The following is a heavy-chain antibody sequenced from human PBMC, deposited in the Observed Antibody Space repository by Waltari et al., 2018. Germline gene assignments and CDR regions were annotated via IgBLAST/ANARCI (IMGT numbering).Heavy chain of an antibody. Sequence: QLQLQASGPGLVKPSETLSLTCTVSGGSISSGSYYWGWIRQPPGKGLEWIGSISYSGSTYYNPSLKSRVTISVDTSKNQFSLKLSSVTAADTAVYYCARQTWIQLWLYAFDIWGQGTMVTVSS. CDR2: ISYSGST. D-gene: IGHD5-18*01. CDR1: GGSISSGSYY. J-gene: IGHJ3*02. CDR3: ARQTWIQLWLYAFDI. V-gene: IGHV4-39*01.